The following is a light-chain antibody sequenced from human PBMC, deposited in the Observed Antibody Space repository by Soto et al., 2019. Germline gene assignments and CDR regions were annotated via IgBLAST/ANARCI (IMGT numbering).Light chain of an antibody. Sequence: QSVLTQPPSVSWAPGQRVTISCTGSSSNIGAGYDVHWYQQLPGTAPKLLIYGNSNRPSGVPDRFSGAKSGTSASLAITGLQAEDEADYYGQSYDSSLSGYVVFGGGTKLTVL. CDR3: QSYDSSLSGYVV. V-gene: IGLV1-40*01. J-gene: IGLJ2*01. CDR1: SSNIGAGYD. CDR2: GNS.